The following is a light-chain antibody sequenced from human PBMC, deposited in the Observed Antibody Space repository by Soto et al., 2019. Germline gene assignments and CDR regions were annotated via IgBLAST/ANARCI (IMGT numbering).Light chain of an antibody. CDR3: LQYGSSTWT. CDR2: GAS. V-gene: IGKV3-20*01. Sequence: EIVLTQSPGTLSLSPGERATLSCRASQSVSSSYLAWYQQKPGQAPRLLIYGASSRATGIPDRFSGSGSGTDFTLTISRLEPEDFAVYYFLQYGSSTWTFGQGTKVEIK. CDR1: QSVSSSY. J-gene: IGKJ1*01.